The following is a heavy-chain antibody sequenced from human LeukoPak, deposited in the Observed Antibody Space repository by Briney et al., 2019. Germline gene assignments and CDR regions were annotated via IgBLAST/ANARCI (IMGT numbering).Heavy chain of an antibody. D-gene: IGHD3-3*01. Sequence: GGSLRLSCAASGFTFSSYAMHWVRQAPGKGLEWVAFIRYDGSNKYYADSVRGRFTISRDSSKNTLYLQVNSLRPEDTAVYYCAKAPGRFYPTEYFDYWGQGTLVTVSS. CDR1: GFTFSSYA. V-gene: IGHV3-30*02. CDR3: AKAPGRFYPTEYFDY. J-gene: IGHJ4*02. CDR2: IRYDGSNK.